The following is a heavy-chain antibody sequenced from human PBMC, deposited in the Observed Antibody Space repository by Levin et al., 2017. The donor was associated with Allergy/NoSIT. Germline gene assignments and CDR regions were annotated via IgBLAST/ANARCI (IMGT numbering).Heavy chain of an antibody. CDR3: ARVLRFYSCYYMDV. D-gene: IGHD5-12*01. CDR1: GFTFSSYG. V-gene: IGHV3-33*01. Sequence: GESLKISCAASGFTFSSYGMHWVRQAPGKGLEWVAVIWDDGYKKYYADSVKGRFTISRDTSKNTLYLQMNSLRAEDTAVYYCARVLRFYSCYYMDVWGKGTTVTVSS. J-gene: IGHJ6*03. CDR2: IWDDGYKK.